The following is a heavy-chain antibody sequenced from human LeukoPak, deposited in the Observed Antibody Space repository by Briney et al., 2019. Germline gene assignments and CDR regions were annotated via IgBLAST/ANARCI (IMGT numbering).Heavy chain of an antibody. J-gene: IGHJ4*02. CDR3: ARGTYGDYSVYFDY. CDR1: GGSISSYY. Sequence: SETLSLTCTVSGGSISSYYWSWVRQPPGKGLEWIGYIYYSGGTNYNPSLKSRVTISVDTSKNQFSLKLSSVTAADTAVYYCARGTYGDYSVYFDYWGQGTLVTVSS. D-gene: IGHD4-17*01. CDR2: IYYSGGT. V-gene: IGHV4-59*01.